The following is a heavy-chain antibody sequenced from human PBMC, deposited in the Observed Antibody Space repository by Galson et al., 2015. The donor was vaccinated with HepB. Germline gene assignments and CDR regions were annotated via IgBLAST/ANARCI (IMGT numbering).Heavy chain of an antibody. CDR1: GYTFTNYG. V-gene: IGHV1-18*04. CDR3: ARSRGAGEYMEV. CDR2: ISAYNGNT. D-gene: IGHD3-10*01. Sequence: SVKVSYKASGYTFTNYGISWVRQAPGQGLEWMGWISAYNGNTNYAQKFQGRVTMTTDTSTSTAYMELRSLRSDDTAVYYCARSRGAGEYMEVWGQGTTVTVSS. J-gene: IGHJ6*02.